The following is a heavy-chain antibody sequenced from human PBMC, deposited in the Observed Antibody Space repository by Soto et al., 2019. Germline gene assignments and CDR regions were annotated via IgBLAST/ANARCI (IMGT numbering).Heavy chain of an antibody. D-gene: IGHD3-16*02. V-gene: IGHV3-23*01. Sequence: EAQLLESGGGLVQPGGSLRLSCAASGFTFNTYAMSWVRQSPGKGLEWVSTIGRTDKQYADFVKGRFTISRDNSNNTLSLQMSNLRAEDTAVYFCARDPLLFLSRHRTYYFDYWGQGTMVTVSS. CDR2: IGRTDK. J-gene: IGHJ4*02. CDR3: ARDPLLFLSRHRTYYFDY. CDR1: GFTFNTYA.